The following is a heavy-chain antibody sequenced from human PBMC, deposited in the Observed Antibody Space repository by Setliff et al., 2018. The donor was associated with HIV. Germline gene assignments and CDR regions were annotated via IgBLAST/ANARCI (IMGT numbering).Heavy chain of an antibody. CDR3: ARGGFKWSGSYADY. D-gene: IGHD1-26*01. J-gene: IGHJ4*02. Sequence: PSETLSLTCAVHGGAFSYYYWTWIRQPPGKGLEWIGEIKHSGSTNYNPSLKSRVTISVDTAKNQFSLNLTSVTAADTAVYYCARGGFKWSGSYADYWGPGTLVTVSS. CDR2: IKHSGST. CDR1: GGAFSYYY. V-gene: IGHV4-34*01.